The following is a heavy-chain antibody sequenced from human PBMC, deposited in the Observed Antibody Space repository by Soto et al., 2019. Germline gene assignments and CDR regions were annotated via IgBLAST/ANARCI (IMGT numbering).Heavy chain of an antibody. CDR2: IIPILAIA. CDR1: GGTFSSYT. Sequence: QVQLVQSGAEVKKPGSSVKVSCKASGGTFSSYTINWVRQAPGQGLEWMGKIIPILAIANYAQRFQGRLTITADKSTSTAFMELTSLRSEDTAVYYCARRVTDATGGDRWGQGTPVTVSS. D-gene: IGHD2-21*02. CDR3: ARRVTDATGGDR. J-gene: IGHJ5*02. V-gene: IGHV1-69*02.